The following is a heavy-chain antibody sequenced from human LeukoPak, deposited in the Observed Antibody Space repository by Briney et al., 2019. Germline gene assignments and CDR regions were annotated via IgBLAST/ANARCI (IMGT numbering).Heavy chain of an antibody. CDR1: GGGLSYY. V-gene: IGHV4-39*07. CDR2: IFYSGNT. CDR3: ARLTGDSDY. D-gene: IGHD7-27*01. J-gene: IGHJ4*02. Sequence: PSETLSLTCTVSGGGLSYYWGWIRQPPGKGLEWIGTIFYSGNTYYNPSLKSRVTMSIDTSKKQFSLNLTSVTAADTAVYYCARLTGDSDYWGQGTLVTVSS.